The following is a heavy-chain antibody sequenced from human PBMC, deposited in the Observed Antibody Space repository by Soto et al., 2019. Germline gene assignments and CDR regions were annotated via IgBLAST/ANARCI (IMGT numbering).Heavy chain of an antibody. J-gene: IGHJ4*02. CDR3: AKDTGGSAIRYYSVY. CDR2: ISGGGGYT. Sequence: GGSLRLSCAASGFSFSTYAMSWVRQAPGKGLEWVSGISGGGGYTYYADSVQGRFTISRDNSKNTLYLQMNSLRAEDTAVYYCAKDTGGSAIRYYSVYWGQGALVTVSS. V-gene: IGHV3-23*01. D-gene: IGHD1-26*01. CDR1: GFSFSTYA.